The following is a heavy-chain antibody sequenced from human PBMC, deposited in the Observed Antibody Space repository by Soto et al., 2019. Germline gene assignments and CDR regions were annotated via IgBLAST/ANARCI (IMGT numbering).Heavy chain of an antibody. CDR1: GYSFTGYW. D-gene: IGHD2-15*01. J-gene: IGHJ3*02. V-gene: IGHV5-51*01. CDR3: ARLSRSDGYNPDAFHS. Sequence: GESLKTSCNGSGYSFTGYWLAWGGQMPGQGLEWMGIIYPGDSDTRYSPPFQGQVTSADDKSIPSAYLQWRSLKASDTAMYYWARLSRSDGYNPDAFHSWGQGTMVTVSS. CDR2: IYPGDSDT.